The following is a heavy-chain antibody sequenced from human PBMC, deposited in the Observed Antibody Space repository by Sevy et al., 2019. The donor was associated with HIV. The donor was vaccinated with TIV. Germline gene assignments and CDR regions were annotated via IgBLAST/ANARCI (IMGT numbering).Heavy chain of an antibody. V-gene: IGHV4-30-4*01. J-gene: IGHJ4*02. CDR3: ARVGRWLQWNFDY. CDR1: GGSISSGDYY. Sequence: SETLSLTCTVSGGSISSGDYYWSWIRQPPGKGLEWIGYIYYSGSTYYNPSLKSRVTISVDTSKNQLSLKLSSVTAADTAVYYCARVGRWLQWNFDYWGQGTLVTVSS. CDR2: IYYSGST. D-gene: IGHD5-12*01.